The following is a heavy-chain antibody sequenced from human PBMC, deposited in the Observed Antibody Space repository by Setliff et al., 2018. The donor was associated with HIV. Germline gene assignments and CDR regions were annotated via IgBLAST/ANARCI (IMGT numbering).Heavy chain of an antibody. V-gene: IGHV1-2*02. Sequence: ASVKVSCKASGYFFTGYYMHWVRQAPGQGLQWMGWINPKTGDTNYAQKFQGRVTMTRDTSISTLYMELSRLRSEDTAIYYCARGAADNYYYYMDIWGKVTTVTVSS. CDR2: INPKTGDT. CDR1: GYFFTGYY. J-gene: IGHJ6*03. D-gene: IGHD2-15*01. CDR3: ARGAADNYYYYMDI.